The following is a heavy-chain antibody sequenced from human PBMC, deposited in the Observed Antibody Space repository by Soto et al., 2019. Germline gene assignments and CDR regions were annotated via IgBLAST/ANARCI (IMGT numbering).Heavy chain of an antibody. CDR2: ISSSGSTI. D-gene: IGHD3-22*01. Sequence: VGSLRLSCAASGFTFSSYEMNWVRQAPGKGLEWVSYISSSGSTIYYADSVKGRFTISRDNAKNSLYLQMNSLRAEDTAVYYCARDSFLSITMIVEYFDYWGQGTLVTAPQ. V-gene: IGHV3-48*03. CDR1: GFTFSSYE. CDR3: ARDSFLSITMIVEYFDY. J-gene: IGHJ4*02.